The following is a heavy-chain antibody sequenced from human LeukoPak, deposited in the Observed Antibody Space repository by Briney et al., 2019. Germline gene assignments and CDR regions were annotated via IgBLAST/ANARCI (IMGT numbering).Heavy chain of an antibody. CDR1: GFTFRSYG. J-gene: IGHJ4*02. CDR3: ARTIGLVGLDY. V-gene: IGHV3-33*01. CDR2: IWYDGSQK. Sequence: GGSLRLSCVVSGFTFRSYGMHWVRQAPGKGLEWVAIIWYDGSQKYYADSVKARFTLSRDNSKNTLYLQMNSLRAEDTAVYYCARTIGLVGLDYWGQGTLVTVSS. D-gene: IGHD3/OR15-3a*01.